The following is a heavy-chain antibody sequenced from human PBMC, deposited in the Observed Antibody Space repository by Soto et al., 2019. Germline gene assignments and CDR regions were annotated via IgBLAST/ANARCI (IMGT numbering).Heavy chain of an antibody. CDR1: GGTFSSYT. J-gene: IGHJ6*02. CDR2: IIPILGIA. D-gene: IGHD2-2*01. V-gene: IGHV1-69*08. Sequence: QVQLVQSGAEVKKPGSSVKVSCKASGGTFSSYTISWVRQAPGQGLEWMGRIIPILGIANYAQKFQGRVTNTADKSKSTAYMELSSLRSEDTAVYYCAREDIVVVPAAQDYYYGIDVWGQGTTVTVSS. CDR3: AREDIVVVPAAQDYYYGIDV.